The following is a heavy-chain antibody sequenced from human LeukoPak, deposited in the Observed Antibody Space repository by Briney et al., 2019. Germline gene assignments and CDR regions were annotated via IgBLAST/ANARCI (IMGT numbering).Heavy chain of an antibody. V-gene: IGHV1-46*01. CDR3: ARPGSPAAGAPDFHH. CDR1: EYPFTSYY. J-gene: IGHJ1*01. CDR2: INPSSGST. D-gene: IGHD6-13*01. Sequence: ASVNVSCKASEYPFTSYYIHWVRQAPGQGLEWMGLINPSSGSTNYAQKFLGRVTMTRDTSTSTVHMDLSSLRSEDTAVYYCARPGSPAAGAPDFHHWGQGTLVTVSS.